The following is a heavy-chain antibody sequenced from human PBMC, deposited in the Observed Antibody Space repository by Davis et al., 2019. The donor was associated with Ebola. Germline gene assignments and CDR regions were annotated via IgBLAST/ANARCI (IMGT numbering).Heavy chain of an antibody. CDR1: GFTFSSYS. Sequence: GESLKISCAASGFTFSSYSMNWVRQAPGKGLEWVSSIGSSSSYIYYADSVKGRFTISRDNAKNSLYLQMNSLRAEDTAVYYCARDRDGYKLFDYWGQGTLVTVSS. CDR2: IGSSSSYI. V-gene: IGHV3-21*01. CDR3: ARDRDGYKLFDY. D-gene: IGHD5-24*01. J-gene: IGHJ4*02.